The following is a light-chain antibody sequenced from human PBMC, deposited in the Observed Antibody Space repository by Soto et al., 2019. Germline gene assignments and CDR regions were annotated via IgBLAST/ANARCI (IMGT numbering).Light chain of an antibody. CDR2: GAS. CDR3: QQYHNWPLFT. CDR1: QSVSSN. Sequence: EIVMTQSPATLSVSPGDTATLSCRASQSVSSNLAWYQQKPGHAPRLLIYGASTRATGIPARFSGSGSGTEFTLTISSLQSDDFSLYYCQQYHNWPLFTFGQGTKLELK. J-gene: IGKJ2*01. V-gene: IGKV3-15*01.